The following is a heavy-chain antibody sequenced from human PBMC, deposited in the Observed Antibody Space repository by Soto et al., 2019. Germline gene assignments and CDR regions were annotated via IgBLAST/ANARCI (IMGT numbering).Heavy chain of an antibody. V-gene: IGHV3-30-3*01. Sequence: QVQLVESGGGVVQPGRSLRLSCAASGFTFSSYAMHWVRQAPGKGLEWVAVISYDGSNKYYADSVKGRFTISRDNSKKTLYLQMNSRRAEDTAVYYCARGRLLEVYGMDVWGQGTTVTVSS. J-gene: IGHJ6*02. D-gene: IGHD2-8*02. CDR2: ISYDGSNK. CDR3: ARGRLLEVYGMDV. CDR1: GFTFSSYA.